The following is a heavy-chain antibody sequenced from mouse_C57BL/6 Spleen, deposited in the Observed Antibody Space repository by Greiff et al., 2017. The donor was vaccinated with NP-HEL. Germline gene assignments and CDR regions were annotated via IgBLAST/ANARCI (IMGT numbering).Heavy chain of an antibody. CDR2: INPNNGGT. Sequence: EVQLQQSGPELVKPGASVKIPCKASGYTFTDYNMDWVKQSHGKSLEWIGDINPNNGGTIYNQKFKGKATLTVDKSSSTAYMELRSLTSEDTAVYYCARGHYYGSSYWYFDVWGTGTTVTVSS. V-gene: IGHV1-18*01. CDR3: ARGHYYGSSYWYFDV. J-gene: IGHJ1*03. CDR1: GYTFTDYN. D-gene: IGHD1-1*01.